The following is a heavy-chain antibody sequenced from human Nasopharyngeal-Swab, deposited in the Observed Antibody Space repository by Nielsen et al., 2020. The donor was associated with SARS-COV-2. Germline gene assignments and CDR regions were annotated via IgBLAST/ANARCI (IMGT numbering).Heavy chain of an antibody. D-gene: IGHD1/OR15-1a*01. CDR3: AHAARGWNTEGSYHFYYMDV. CDR1: GFSLTTIGVG. V-gene: IGHV2-5*02. CDR2: VSWDDDK. Sequence: SGPTLVKPTQTLTLTCRFSGFSLTTIGVGVGWVRQPPGKALEWLALVSWDDDKRYSPSLKTRLTITNDPSTNQVVLTVTHMDPLDAGTYFCAHAARGWNTEGSYHFYYMDVWGKGTTVTVSS. J-gene: IGHJ6*03.